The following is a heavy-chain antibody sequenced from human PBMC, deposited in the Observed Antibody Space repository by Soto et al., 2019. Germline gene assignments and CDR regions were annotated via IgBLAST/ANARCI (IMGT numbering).Heavy chain of an antibody. J-gene: IGHJ3*02. CDR1: GGSPSTYY. D-gene: IGHD6-13*01. Sequence: SEKFLHSCNVSGGSPSTYYWSWIGQPPGKGLEWIGYIYYSGSTNYNPSLKSRVTISVDTSKNQFSLKLSSVTAADTAVYYCARDFKAGGNRLSFDIWGQGTMVT. CDR2: IYYSGST. CDR3: ARDFKAGGNRLSFDI. V-gene: IGHV4-59*01.